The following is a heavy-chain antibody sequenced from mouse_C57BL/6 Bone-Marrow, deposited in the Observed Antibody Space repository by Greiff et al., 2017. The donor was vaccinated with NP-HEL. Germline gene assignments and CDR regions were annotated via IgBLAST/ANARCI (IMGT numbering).Heavy chain of an antibody. Sequence: EVKLVESGGGLVQPGESLKLSCESNEYEFPSHDMSWVRKTPEKRLELVAAINSDGGSTYYPDTMERRFIISRDNTKKTLYLQMSSLRSEDTALYYCGRNYGNYVDWYFDVWGTGTTVTVSS. V-gene: IGHV5-2*01. CDR3: GRNYGNYVDWYFDV. CDR1: EYEFPSHD. CDR2: INSDGGST. D-gene: IGHD2-1*01. J-gene: IGHJ1*03.